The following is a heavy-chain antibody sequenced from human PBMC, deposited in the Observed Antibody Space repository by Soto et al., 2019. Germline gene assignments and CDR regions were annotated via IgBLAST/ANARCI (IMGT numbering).Heavy chain of an antibody. CDR1: GYTFATYA. J-gene: IGHJ6*02. CDR2: NNTGNGNT. Sequence: QVQLVQSGAEVKKPGASVKVSCKASGYTFATYAIHWVRQAPGQRLEWLGWNNTGNGNTGYSQNFQGRVTITRDTSASTDYMKLSSLRSEDTDMYYCTGVNTIFVSPEYYAYDMDVWGQGTTGTVAS. CDR3: TGVNTIFVSPEYYAYDMDV. D-gene: IGHD3-9*01. V-gene: IGHV1-3*04.